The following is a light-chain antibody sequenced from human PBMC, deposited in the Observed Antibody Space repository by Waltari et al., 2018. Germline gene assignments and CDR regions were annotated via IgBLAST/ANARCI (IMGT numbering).Light chain of an antibody. V-gene: IGKV3-15*01. CDR2: GTF. J-gene: IGKJ4*01. CDR1: QSVSPK. CDR3: QQYHDSPRT. Sequence: IVMTQSPATLSVSPGETVSLSCRAGQSVSPKLAWYQQKPGQAPRLLIYGTFVRATGIPGRFSGSESGTEFTLTISSLQSEDFALYYGQQYHDSPRTFGGGTKVEI.